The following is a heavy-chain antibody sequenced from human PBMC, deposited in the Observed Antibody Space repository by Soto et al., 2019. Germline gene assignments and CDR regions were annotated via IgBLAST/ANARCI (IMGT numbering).Heavy chain of an antibody. D-gene: IGHD3-22*01. Sequence: MLSCAASVFTVSSYLMNWVRQAPGQGLEWVANIKQDGSEKYYVDSVKSRLNISRDNAQNSLYLHANTLNAEHTAVDYGSGVQHYYDSSGYHDYWGQGTLVTVSS. CDR3: SGVQHYYDSSGYHDY. J-gene: IGHJ4*02. V-gene: IGHV3-7*01. CDR1: VFTVSSYL. CDR2: IKQDGSEK.